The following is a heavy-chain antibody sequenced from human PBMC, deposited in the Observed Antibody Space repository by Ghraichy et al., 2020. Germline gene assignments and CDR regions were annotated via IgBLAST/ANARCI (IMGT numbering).Heavy chain of an antibody. CDR1: GYTFTSYG. CDR3: ARGGGDYDFRGRAFDI. Sequence: ASVKVSCKTAGYTFTSYGISWVRQAPGQGLEWMGWISAYNGNTNYAQKLQGRVTMTTDTSTSTAYMELRSLRSDDTTVYYCARGGGDYDFRGRAFDIWGQGTMVNVSS. V-gene: IGHV1-18*04. CDR2: ISAYNGNT. D-gene: IGHD4-17*01. J-gene: IGHJ3*02.